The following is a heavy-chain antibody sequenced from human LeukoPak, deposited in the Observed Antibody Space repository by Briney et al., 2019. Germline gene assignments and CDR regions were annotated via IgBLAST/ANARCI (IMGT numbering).Heavy chain of an antibody. V-gene: IGHV3-13*01. CDR2: IGTAGDT. CDR3: ARGIAVAGTYYYGMDV. D-gene: IGHD6-19*01. CDR1: GFTFSSYD. J-gene: IGHJ6*02. Sequence: GGSLRLSCAASGFTFSSYDMHWVRQATGKGLEWVSAIGTAGDTYYPGSVKGRFTISRENAKNSLYLQMNSLRAGDTAVYYCARGIAVAGTYYYGMDVWGQGTTVTVSS.